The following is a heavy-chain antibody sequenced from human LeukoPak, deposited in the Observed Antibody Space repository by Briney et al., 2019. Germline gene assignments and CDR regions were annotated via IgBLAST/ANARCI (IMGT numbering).Heavy chain of an antibody. V-gene: IGHV1-69*13. CDR3: ASCDSSGYYYPMDY. J-gene: IGHJ4*02. CDR2: IIPIFGTA. Sequence: SVKVSCKASGGTFSSYAISWVRQAPGQGLEWMGGIIPIFGTANYAQKFQGRVTITADESTSTAYMELSSLRPEDTAVYYCASCDSSGYYYPMDYWGQGTLVTVSS. D-gene: IGHD3-22*01. CDR1: GGTFSSYA.